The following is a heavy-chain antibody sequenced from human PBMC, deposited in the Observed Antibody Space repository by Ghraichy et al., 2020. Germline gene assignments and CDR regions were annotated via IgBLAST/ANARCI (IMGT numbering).Heavy chain of an antibody. J-gene: IGHJ4*02. Sequence: LSLTCAASGFTVSSNYMSWVRQAPGKGLEWVSVIYSGGSTYCADSVKGRFTISRDNSKNTLYLQMNSLRAEDTAVYYCARVLGLSFDYWGQGTLVTVSS. V-gene: IGHV3-53*01. D-gene: IGHD7-27*01. CDR1: GFTVSSNY. CDR3: ARVLGLSFDY. CDR2: IYSGGST.